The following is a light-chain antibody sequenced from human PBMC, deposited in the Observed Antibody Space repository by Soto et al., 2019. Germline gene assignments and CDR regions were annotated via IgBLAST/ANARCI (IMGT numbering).Light chain of an antibody. CDR3: AAWDDRLDVYV. CDR1: SSNIGSNT. CDR2: GTS. Sequence: QSALAQPPSASGTPGQIVAISCSGSSSNIGSNTVTWYQQLPGTAPKLLIYGTSQRSSGVPGRFSGSKSGASASLSISGLQSEDEADYYCAAWDDRLDVYVFGTGTKVIVL. J-gene: IGLJ1*01. V-gene: IGLV1-44*01.